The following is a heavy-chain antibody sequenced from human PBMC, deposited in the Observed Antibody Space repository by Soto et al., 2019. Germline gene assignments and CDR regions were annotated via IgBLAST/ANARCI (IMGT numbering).Heavy chain of an antibody. D-gene: IGHD5-12*01. J-gene: IGHJ4*02. Sequence: QVQLQQWGAGLLKPSETLSLTCAVYGGSFSGYYWSWIRQPPGKGLEWIGEINHSGSTNYNPSLKGRVTISVDTSKNQFALKLSSVTAADTAVYYCAARAQMATSPIAFFDYWGQGTLVTVSS. CDR3: AARAQMATSPIAFFDY. CDR1: GGSFSGYY. V-gene: IGHV4-34*01. CDR2: INHSGST.